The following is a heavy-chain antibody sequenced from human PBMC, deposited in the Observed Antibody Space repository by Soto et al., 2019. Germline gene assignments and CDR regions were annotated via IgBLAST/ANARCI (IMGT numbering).Heavy chain of an antibody. V-gene: IGHV3-74*01. Sequence: EVQLVESGGGLVQPGGSLRLSCAASGFTFSSYWMHWVRQAPGKGLVWVSRINSDGSSTSYADSVKGRFTISRDNVKNTLYLHMNSLRAEDTAVYYCVRTSLVVAAATREDYWGQGTLVTVSS. D-gene: IGHD2-15*01. J-gene: IGHJ4*02. CDR2: INSDGSST. CDR3: VRTSLVVAAATREDY. CDR1: GFTFSSYW.